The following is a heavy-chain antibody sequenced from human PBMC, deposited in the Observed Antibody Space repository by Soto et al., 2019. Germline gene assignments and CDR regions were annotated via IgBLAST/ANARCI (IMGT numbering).Heavy chain of an antibody. Sequence: PLETLSLTCTVSGGSISSSSYYWGWIRQPPGKGLEWIGSIYYSGSTYYNPSLKSRVTISVDTSKNQFSLKLSSVTAADTAVYYCARQMSWVTKSDYYDGMDVWGQGTTVTVS. D-gene: IGHD5-18*01. CDR2: IYYSGST. J-gene: IGHJ6*02. V-gene: IGHV4-39*01. CDR3: ARQMSWVTKSDYYDGMDV. CDR1: GGSISSSSYY.